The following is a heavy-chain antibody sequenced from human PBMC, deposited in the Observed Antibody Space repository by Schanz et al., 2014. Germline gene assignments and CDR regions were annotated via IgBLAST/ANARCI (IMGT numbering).Heavy chain of an antibody. Sequence: EVQLVESGGGLIQPGGSLRLSCAVSGFTVNTNYMSWVRQAPGKGLEWISSMYINSGSTQYADSVKGRFIISRDSYKNNIFLQMNSLRAEDTAVYFCARDGGRDGYNLDFDVWGQGTLVTVSS. CDR3: ARDGGRDGYNLDFDV. D-gene: IGHD5-12*01. CDR2: MYINSGST. V-gene: IGHV3-53*01. J-gene: IGHJ3*01. CDR1: GFTVNTNY.